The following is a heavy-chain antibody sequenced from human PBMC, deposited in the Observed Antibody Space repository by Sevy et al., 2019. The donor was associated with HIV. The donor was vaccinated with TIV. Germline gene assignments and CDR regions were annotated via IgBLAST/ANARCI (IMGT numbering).Heavy chain of an antibody. CDR3: ATCQYYYGSGSYPKYYYYYGMDV. CDR2: FDPEDGET. V-gene: IGHV1-24*01. CDR1: GYTLTELS. D-gene: IGHD3-10*01. Sequence: ASVKVSCKVSGYTLTELSMHWVRQAPGKGLEWMGGFDPEDGETIYAQKFQGRVTMTEDTSTDTAYMELSSLGSEDTAVYYCATCQYYYGSGSYPKYYYYYGMDVWGQGTTVTVSS. J-gene: IGHJ6*02.